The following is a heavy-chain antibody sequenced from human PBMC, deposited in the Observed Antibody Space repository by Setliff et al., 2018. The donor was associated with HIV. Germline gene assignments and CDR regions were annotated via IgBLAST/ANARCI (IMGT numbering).Heavy chain of an antibody. CDR3: AKGPPLVISLPDF. CDR2: IYIRGGT. CDR1: GVSISSDDYF. J-gene: IGHJ4*02. D-gene: IGHD3-9*01. V-gene: IGHV4-61*02. Sequence: SETLSLTCTVSGVSISSDDYFWTWIRQPAGKGLEWIGRIYIRGGTSYSPSLKSRATISLDTSKNQFSLMLTSVTAADTAVYYCAKGPPLVISLPDFWGQGTLVTVSS.